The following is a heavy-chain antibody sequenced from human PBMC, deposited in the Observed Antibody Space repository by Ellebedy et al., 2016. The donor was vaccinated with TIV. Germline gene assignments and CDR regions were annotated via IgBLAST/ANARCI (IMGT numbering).Heavy chain of an antibody. CDR1: GGSISSSSFY. V-gene: IGHV4-39*07. CDR3: ARLEGYYGSGSYHY. CDR2: IYYTGST. Sequence: MPSETLSLTCTVSGGSISSSSFYWGWIRQPPGKGLEWIGSIYYTGSTYYNPSLKSRVIISLDTSKNQFSLNLYSVTAADTAVYYCARLEGYYGSGSYHYWGQGTLATVSS. J-gene: IGHJ4*02. D-gene: IGHD3-10*01.